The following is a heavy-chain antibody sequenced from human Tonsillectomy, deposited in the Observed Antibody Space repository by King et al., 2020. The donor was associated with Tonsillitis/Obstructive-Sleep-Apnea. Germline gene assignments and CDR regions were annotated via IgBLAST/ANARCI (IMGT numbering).Heavy chain of an antibody. CDR3: ARLVDTAMDSDFYYGMDV. Sequence: QLVQSGAEVKKPGESLRISCKGSGYSFINYWITWVRQMPGKGLEWMGRIDPSDSYINYNPSFQVHVAISIDKSISTAYLQWTSLKASDTAMYYCARLVDTAMDSDFYYGMDVWGQGTTVTVSS. J-gene: IGHJ6*02. CDR1: GYSFINYW. V-gene: IGHV5-10-1*01. D-gene: IGHD5-18*01. CDR2: IDPSDSYI.